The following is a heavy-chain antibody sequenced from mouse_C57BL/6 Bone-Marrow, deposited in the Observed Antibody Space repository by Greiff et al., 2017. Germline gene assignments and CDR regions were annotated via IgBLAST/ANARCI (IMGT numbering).Heavy chain of an antibody. CDR3: AGLRRDY. D-gene: IGHD2-2*01. V-gene: IGHV1-19*01. J-gene: IGHJ2*01. Sequence: DVKLQESGPVLVKPGASVKMSCKASGYTFTDYYMNWVKQSHGKSLEWIGVINPYNGGTSYNQKFKGKATLTVDKSSSTAYMELNSLTSEDSAVYYCAGLRRDYWGQGTTLTVSS. CDR1: GYTFTDYY. CDR2: INPYNGGT.